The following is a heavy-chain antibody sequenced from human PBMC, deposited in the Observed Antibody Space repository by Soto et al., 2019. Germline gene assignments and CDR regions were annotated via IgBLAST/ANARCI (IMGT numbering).Heavy chain of an antibody. CDR1: GFTFSSYW. Sequence: AGGSLRLSCAASGFTFSSYWMSWVRQAPGKGLERVANIKQDGSEKYYVDSVKGRFTISRDNAKNSLYLQMNSLRAEDTAVYYCARIRGXGYDFWSGYYYYYGMDVWGQGTTVTVSS. CDR3: ARIRGXGYDFWSGYYYYYGMDV. V-gene: IGHV3-7*03. CDR2: IKQDGSEK. D-gene: IGHD3-3*01. J-gene: IGHJ6*02.